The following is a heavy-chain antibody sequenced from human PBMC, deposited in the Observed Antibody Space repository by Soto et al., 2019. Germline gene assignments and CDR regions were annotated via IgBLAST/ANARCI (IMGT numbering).Heavy chain of an antibody. CDR2: AHHSGRT. D-gene: IGHD4-17*01. CDR1: GGSMSSSNW. V-gene: IGHV4-4*02. CDR3: ASSDPTGLDY. J-gene: IGHJ4*02. Sequence: QVQLQESGPGLVKPSGTLSLTCTVSGGSMSSSNWWNWVRQSPGKGLEWIGEAHHSGRTNYNPSLHSTVTMSVHKANNHLSLKLSSVAAQATAVYYCASSDPTGLDYWGQGTLVTVSS.